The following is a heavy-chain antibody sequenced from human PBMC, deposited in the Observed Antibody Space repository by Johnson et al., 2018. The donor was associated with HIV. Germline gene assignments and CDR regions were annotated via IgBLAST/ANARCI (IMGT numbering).Heavy chain of an antibody. V-gene: IGHV3-11*04. Sequence: VQLVESGGGVVQPGRSLIISCAVSGFKFSDYHMSWIRQAPGKGLEWVSYISSGGRTIYYADSVKGRFTISRANAKNSLYLQMNSLRFEDTAVYYCARVLGDYAYHIWGQGTMVTVSS. CDR2: ISSGGRTI. CDR3: ARVLGDYAYHI. J-gene: IGHJ3*02. CDR1: GFKFSDYH. D-gene: IGHD4-17*01.